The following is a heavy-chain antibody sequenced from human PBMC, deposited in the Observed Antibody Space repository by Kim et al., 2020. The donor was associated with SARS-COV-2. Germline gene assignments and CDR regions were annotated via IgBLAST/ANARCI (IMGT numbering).Heavy chain of an antibody. CDR3: ARFGIAAAGTFDY. D-gene: IGHD6-13*01. Sequence: YNPSLKSRVTISVDTSKNQFSLKLSSVTAADTAVYYCARFGIAAAGTFDYWGQGTLVTVSS. J-gene: IGHJ4*02. V-gene: IGHV4-34*01.